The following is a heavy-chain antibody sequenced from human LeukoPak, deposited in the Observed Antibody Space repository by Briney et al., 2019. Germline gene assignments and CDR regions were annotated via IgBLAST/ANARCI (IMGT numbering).Heavy chain of an antibody. V-gene: IGHV4-59*01. D-gene: IGHD2-2*01. CDR3: ARVVPAAMTLDY. CDR1: GDSLNNYY. Sequence: SETLSLTCTVSGDSLNNYYWSWIRQPPGKRLEWIGYIYYSGITDYNHSLKSRVTMSVDTSKSQFSLKLSSVTAADTAVYYCARVVPAAMTLDYWGQGTLVTVSS. J-gene: IGHJ4*02. CDR2: IYYSGIT.